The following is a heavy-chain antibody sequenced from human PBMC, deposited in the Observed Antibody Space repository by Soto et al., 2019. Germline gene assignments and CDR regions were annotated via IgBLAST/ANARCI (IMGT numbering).Heavy chain of an antibody. D-gene: IGHD4-17*01. Sequence: GASVKVSCKASGYTFTSYGISWVRQAPGQGLEWMGWISAYNGNTNYAQKLQGRVTMTTDTSTSTAYMELRSLRSDDTAVFYCARDYGDYRGDYYYMDVWGKGTTVTVSS. CDR3: ARDYGDYRGDYYYMDV. J-gene: IGHJ6*03. V-gene: IGHV1-18*01. CDR1: GYTFTSYG. CDR2: ISAYNGNT.